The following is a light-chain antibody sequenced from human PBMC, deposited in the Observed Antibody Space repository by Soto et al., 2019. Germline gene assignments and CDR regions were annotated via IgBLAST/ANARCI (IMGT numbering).Light chain of an antibody. Sequence: DIQMTQSPSSLSASVGDRVTITCRASQSISNYVSWYHQKPGKAPQLLIYAASSLQSGVPSRFSGSGSGTDFSLTISSLQPEDFATYYCQQSYSTPRTFGQGTKVEIK. CDR2: AAS. CDR3: QQSYSTPRT. J-gene: IGKJ1*01. V-gene: IGKV1-39*01. CDR1: QSISNY.